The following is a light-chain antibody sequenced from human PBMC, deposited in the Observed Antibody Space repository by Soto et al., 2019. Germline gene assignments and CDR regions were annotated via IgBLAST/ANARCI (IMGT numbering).Light chain of an antibody. CDR1: PSVSTY. CDR3: QQRSNWPPWT. Sequence: ETVLTQSPATLSLSPGERATLSCRASPSVSTYLAWYQQKPGQAPRLLIYDASNRATGIPVRFSGSGSGTDFTLTISSLEPEDFAVYYCQQRSNWPPWTFGQGTRVEIK. CDR2: DAS. V-gene: IGKV3-11*01. J-gene: IGKJ1*01.